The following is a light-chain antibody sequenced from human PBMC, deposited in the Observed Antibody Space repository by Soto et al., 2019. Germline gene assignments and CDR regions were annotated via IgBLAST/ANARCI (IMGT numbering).Light chain of an antibody. J-gene: IGKJ1*01. Sequence: MVTQSAATLSLSPEERATVSCRSSESVSRNLAWYQQKPGQAPRLLIYDASTRATGIPDRFSGGGSGTEFTLTISSLQSEDFVVSYCHCYHSWPPIRFAQGT. CDR1: ESVSRN. CDR3: HCYHSWPPIR. CDR2: DAS. V-gene: IGKV3-15*01.